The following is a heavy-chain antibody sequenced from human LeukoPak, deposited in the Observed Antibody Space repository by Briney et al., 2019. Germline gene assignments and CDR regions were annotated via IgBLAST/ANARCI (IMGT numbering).Heavy chain of an antibody. D-gene: IGHD3-9*01. CDR3: ARAKGDILTGYFDY. Sequence: SETLSLTCTVSGGSISSYYWSWIRQPPGKGLEWIGYIYYSGSTNYNPSLKSRVTISVDTSKNQFSLKLSSVTAADTAVYYCARAKGDILTGYFDYWGQGTLVTVSS. CDR1: GGSISSYY. CDR2: IYYSGST. J-gene: IGHJ4*02. V-gene: IGHV4-59*01.